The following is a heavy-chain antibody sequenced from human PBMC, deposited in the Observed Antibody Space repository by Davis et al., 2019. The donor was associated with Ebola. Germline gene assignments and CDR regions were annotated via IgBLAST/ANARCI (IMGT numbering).Heavy chain of an antibody. CDR3: TRTTTFGGVIVFDY. J-gene: IGHJ4*02. V-gene: IGHV3-53*01. D-gene: IGHD3-16*02. CDR1: GFTVSSNF. CDR2: IYSGGST. Sequence: GESLKISCAASGFTVSSNFMTWVRQAPGKGLEWVSLIYSGGSTYYADSVKGRFTISRDNSKNTVYLQMNSLRDEDTAVYYCTRTTTFGGVIVFDYWGQGTLVTVSS.